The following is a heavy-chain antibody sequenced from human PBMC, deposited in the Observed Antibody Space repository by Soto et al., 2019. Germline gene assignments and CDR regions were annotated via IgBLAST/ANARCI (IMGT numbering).Heavy chain of an antibody. CDR3: ARDSVSGGSSYEFAEYFQH. CDR1: GFTFSSYS. Sequence: SGGSLRLSCAASGFTFSSYSMNWVRQAPGKGLEWVSSISSSSSYIYYADSVKGRFTISRDNAKNSLYLQMNSLRAEDTAVYYCARDSVSGGSSYEFAEYFQHWGQGTLVTVSS. V-gene: IGHV3-21*01. D-gene: IGHD2-15*01. CDR2: ISSSSSYI. J-gene: IGHJ1*01.